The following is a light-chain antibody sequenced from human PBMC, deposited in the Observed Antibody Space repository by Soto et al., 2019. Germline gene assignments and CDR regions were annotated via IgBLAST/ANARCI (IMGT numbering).Light chain of an antibody. CDR2: DAS. Sequence: EIVMTQSPATLSVSPGERATLSCRASQSVSNNVAWYQQKPGQAPRLLIYDASNRATGIPARFSGSGSGTEFTLTISSLQSEDFAVYYCQQYNNWLRTFGQGTKVDIK. CDR1: QSVSNN. J-gene: IGKJ1*01. V-gene: IGKV3D-15*01. CDR3: QQYNNWLRT.